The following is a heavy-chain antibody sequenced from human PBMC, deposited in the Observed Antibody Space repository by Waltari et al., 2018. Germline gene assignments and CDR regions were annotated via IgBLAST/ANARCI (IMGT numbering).Heavy chain of an antibody. J-gene: IGHJ4*02. D-gene: IGHD5-18*01. CDR2: VEYSGST. V-gene: IGHV4-31*03. CDR3: ARGDSYGPFDY. CDR1: GGSISSGGHY. Sequence: QVQLQESGPGLVKPSQTLSLTCTVSGGSISSGGHYWSWIRQHPGKGLEWVGYVEYSGSTYYNPALKSRLTISVDTAKNQFSLKLSSVAAADTAMYYCARGDSYGPFDYWGQGTLVTVSS.